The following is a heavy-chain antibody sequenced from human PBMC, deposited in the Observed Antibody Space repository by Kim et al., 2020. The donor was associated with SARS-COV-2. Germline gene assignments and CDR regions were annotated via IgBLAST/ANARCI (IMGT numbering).Heavy chain of an antibody. CDR1: GGTFSSYA. Sequence: SVKVSCKASGGTFSSYAISWVRQAPGQGLEWMGRIIPILGIANYAQKFQGRVTITADKSTITAHMELSSLRPEDTAVYYCARDWGYCSSTSGYSDYYYYYYMDVWGKGTTVTVSS. D-gene: IGHD2-2*02. CDR3: ARDWGYCSSTSGYSDYYYYYYMDV. CDR2: IIPILGIA. V-gene: IGHV1-69*04. J-gene: IGHJ6*03.